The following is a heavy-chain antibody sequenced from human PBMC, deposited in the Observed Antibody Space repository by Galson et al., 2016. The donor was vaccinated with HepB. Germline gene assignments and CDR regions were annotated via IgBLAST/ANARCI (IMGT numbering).Heavy chain of an antibody. CDR3: ARLRFKGFDP. CDR1: GFSVSSNY. CDR2: IFSGGST. J-gene: IGHJ2*01. D-gene: IGHD3-3*01. Sequence: SLRLSCAASGFSVSSNYMSWVRQAPGKGLQWVSVIFSGGSTYYADSVKGRFTISRDNSKNTLYLQMNSLRAEDTAVYYCARLRFKGFDPWGRGTLVTVSS. V-gene: IGHV3-53*01.